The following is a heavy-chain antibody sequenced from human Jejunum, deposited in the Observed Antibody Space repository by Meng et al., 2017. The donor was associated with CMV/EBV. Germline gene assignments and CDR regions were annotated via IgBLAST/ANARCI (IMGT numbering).Heavy chain of an antibody. V-gene: IGHV3-21*01. CDR2: ISSMNNYI. J-gene: IGHJ5*02. Sequence: SWSNSGVSFSSYSMTLVRQAPGKRLEWVSSISSMNNYIFYADSVKPRFTISRDTANNSLHLQMNNLRVEDTGRYYCLGGYSYGLAWGQGTLVTVSS. CDR3: LGGYSYGLA. CDR1: GVSFSSYS. D-gene: IGHD5-12*01.